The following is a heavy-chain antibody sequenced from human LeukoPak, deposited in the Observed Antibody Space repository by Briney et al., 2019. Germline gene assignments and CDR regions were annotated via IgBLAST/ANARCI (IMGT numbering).Heavy chain of an antibody. J-gene: IGHJ6*03. CDR3: AREGVVGATKDYYYYYYMDV. CDR1: GYTFTSYA. Sequence: GASVKVSCKASGYTFTSYAMNWVRQAPGQGLEWMGWINTNTGDPTYAQGFTGRFVFSLDTSVSTAYLQISSLKAEDTAVYYCAREGVVGATKDYYYYYYMDVWGKGTTVTVSS. D-gene: IGHD1-26*01. V-gene: IGHV7-4-1*02. CDR2: INTNTGDP.